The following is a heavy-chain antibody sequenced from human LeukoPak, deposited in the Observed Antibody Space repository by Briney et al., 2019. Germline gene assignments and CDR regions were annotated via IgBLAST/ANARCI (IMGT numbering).Heavy chain of an antibody. J-gene: IGHJ4*02. V-gene: IGHV3-33*01. CDR2: IWYDGSNK. D-gene: IGHD4-17*01. CDR3: ARDRHDYGDPYPLDY. CDR1: GLTFSSYG. Sequence: GGSLRLSCAASGLTFSSYGMHWVRQAPGKGLEWVAVIWYDGSNKYYADSVKGRFTISRDNSKNTLYLQMNSLRAEDTAVYYCARDRHDYGDPYPLDYWGQGTLVTVSS.